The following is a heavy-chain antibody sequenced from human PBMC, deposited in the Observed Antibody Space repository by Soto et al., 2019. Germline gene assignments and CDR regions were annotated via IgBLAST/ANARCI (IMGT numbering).Heavy chain of an antibody. CDR3: TTDSYFTLKLVRFDY. D-gene: IGHD3-22*01. V-gene: IGHV3-23*01. Sequence: SGGSLRLSCSASGFTFSSYTMNWVRLAPGRGLEWISAVNAGLPTYYADSVRGRFAISRDDSKSMVYLQMNSLKTEDTAVYYCTTDSYFTLKLVRFDYWGLGTLVTVSS. CDR2: VNAGLPT. J-gene: IGHJ4*01. CDR1: GFTFSSYT.